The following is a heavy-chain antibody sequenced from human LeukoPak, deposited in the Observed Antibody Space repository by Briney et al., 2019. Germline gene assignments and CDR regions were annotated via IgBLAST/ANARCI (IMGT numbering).Heavy chain of an antibody. CDR1: GFTFSSYS. CDR2: ISSSSSTI. CDR3: ARDPTTTVTTVYYYYGMDV. D-gene: IGHD4-17*01. V-gene: IGHV3-48*01. J-gene: IGHJ6*02. Sequence: GGSLRLSCAASGFTFSSYSTNWVRQAPGKGLEWVSYISSSSSTIYYADSVKGRFTISRDNAKNSLYLQMNSLRAEDTAVYYCARDPTTTVTTVYYYYGMDVWGQGTTVTVSS.